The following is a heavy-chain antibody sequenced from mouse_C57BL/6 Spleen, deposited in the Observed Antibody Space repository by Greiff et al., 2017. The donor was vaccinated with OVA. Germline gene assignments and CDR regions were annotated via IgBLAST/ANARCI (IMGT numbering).Heavy chain of an antibody. V-gene: IGHV1-15*01. J-gene: IGHJ3*01. CDR1: GYTFTDYE. D-gene: IGHD2-1*01. CDR3: TRSREIYYGNFAY. CDR2: IDPETGGT. Sequence: VKLMESGAELVRPGASVTLSCKASGYTFTDYEMHWVKQTPVHGLEWIGAIDPETGGTAYNQKFKGKAILTADKSSSTAYMELRSLTSEDSAVYYCTRSREIYYGNFAYWGQGTLVTVSA.